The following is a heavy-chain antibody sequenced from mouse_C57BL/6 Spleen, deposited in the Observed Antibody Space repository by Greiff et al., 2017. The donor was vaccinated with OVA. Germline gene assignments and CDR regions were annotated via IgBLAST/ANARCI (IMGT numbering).Heavy chain of an antibody. V-gene: IGHV1-50*01. CDR1: GYTFTSYW. Sequence: QVQLQQPGAELVKPGASVKLSCKASGYTFTSYWMQWVKQRPGQGLEWIGEIDPSDSYTNYNQKFKGKATLTVDTSSSTAYMQLSSLTSEDSAVYYCARDSNYSFAYWGQGTLVTVSA. CDR2: IDPSDSYT. J-gene: IGHJ3*01. CDR3: ARDSNYSFAY. D-gene: IGHD2-5*01.